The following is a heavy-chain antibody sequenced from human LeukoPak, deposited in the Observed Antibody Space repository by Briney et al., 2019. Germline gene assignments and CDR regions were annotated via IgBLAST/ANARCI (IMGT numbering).Heavy chain of an antibody. Sequence: PGGSLRLSCAASGFTFSNYEMNWVRQAPGKGLEWVSYISSSGSTTYYADSVKGRFTISRDNAKNSLYLQMNSLRAEDTAVYYCARGYCSGGSCYFDYWGRGTLVTVSS. CDR2: ISSSGSTT. CDR1: GFTFSNYE. D-gene: IGHD2-15*01. V-gene: IGHV3-48*03. J-gene: IGHJ4*02. CDR3: ARGYCSGGSCYFDY.